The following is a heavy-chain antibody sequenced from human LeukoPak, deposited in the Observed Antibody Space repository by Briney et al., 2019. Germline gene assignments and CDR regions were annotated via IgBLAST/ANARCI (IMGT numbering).Heavy chain of an antibody. D-gene: IGHD4-17*01. J-gene: IGHJ1*01. V-gene: IGHV3-21*01. Sequence: GGSLRLSCAASGFTFNTYNMNWVRQAPGKGLDWVSSITGNSNYIYYADSVKGRFTVSRDNAKNSLYLQMNSLTAEDTAVYFCARDDYGDYQGFQLWGQGTLVTVSS. CDR2: ITGNSNYI. CDR3: ARDDYGDYQGFQL. CDR1: GFTFNTYN.